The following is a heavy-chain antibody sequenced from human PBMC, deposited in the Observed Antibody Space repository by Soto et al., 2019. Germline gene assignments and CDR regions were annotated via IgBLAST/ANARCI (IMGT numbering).Heavy chain of an antibody. J-gene: IGHJ5*02. CDR1: GFTLSSYW. V-gene: IGHV3-74*01. Sequence: PVGSLRLSCAASGFTLSSYWMHWVRQSPGKGLEWVSHINNDGSSTTYADSVKGRFTISRDNAKNTLYLQMNNLKVEDTAVYYCARDFSPWGQGTLVTVSS. CDR2: INNDGSST. D-gene: IGHD3-3*01. CDR3: ARDFSP.